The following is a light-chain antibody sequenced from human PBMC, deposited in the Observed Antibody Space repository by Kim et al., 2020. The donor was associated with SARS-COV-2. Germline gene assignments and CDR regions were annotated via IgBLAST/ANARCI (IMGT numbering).Light chain of an antibody. CDR2: DVN. J-gene: IGLJ2*01. Sequence: SALTQPASVSRSPGQSITISCTGTSSDIGGYNYVSWYQQHPGKAPKLMIYDVNNRPSGVSNRFSGSKSGNTASLAISGLQPEDEADYYCSSFTSIGTLVFGGGTQLTVL. CDR3: SSFTSIGTLV. CDR1: SSDIGGYNY. V-gene: IGLV2-14*03.